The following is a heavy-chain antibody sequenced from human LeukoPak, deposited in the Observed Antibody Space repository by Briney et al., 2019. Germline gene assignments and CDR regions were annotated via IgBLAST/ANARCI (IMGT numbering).Heavy chain of an antibody. D-gene: IGHD2-8*01. V-gene: IGHV4-61*02. Sequence: SQTLSLTCTVSSGSISSPPYYWSWIRQPAGKEVEWIGRIYSSGIFDYNPSLKSRVTLSIDTSKNSFSLRLSSVTATDTAVYCCARGPGSATKEAFDIWGQGTMVTVSS. CDR2: IYSSGIF. J-gene: IGHJ3*02. CDR1: SGSISSPPYY. CDR3: ARGPGSATKEAFDI.